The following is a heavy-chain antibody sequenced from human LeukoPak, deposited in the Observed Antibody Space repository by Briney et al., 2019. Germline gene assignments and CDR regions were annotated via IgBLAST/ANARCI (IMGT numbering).Heavy chain of an antibody. J-gene: IGHJ4*02. CDR1: GGTFSSYA. D-gene: IGHD4-17*01. CDR3: ARAPLVLNDYGNFDY. Sequence: SAKVSCKASGGTFSSYAISWVRQAPGQGLEWMGGIIPIFGTANYAQKFQGRVTITTDESTSTAYMELSSLRSEDTAVYYCARAPLVLNDYGNFDYWGQGTLVTVSS. CDR2: IIPIFGTA. V-gene: IGHV1-69*05.